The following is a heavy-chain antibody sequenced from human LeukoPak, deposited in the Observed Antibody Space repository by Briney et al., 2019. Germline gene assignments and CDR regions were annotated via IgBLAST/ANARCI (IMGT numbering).Heavy chain of an antibody. J-gene: IGHJ5*02. Sequence: SVTVSCKASGGTFSSYAISWVRQAPGQGLEWMGRIIPILGIANYAQKFQGRVTITADKSTSTAYMEPSSLRSEDTAVYYCARGSWSGPNWFDPWGQGTLVTVSS. D-gene: IGHD3-3*01. CDR2: IIPILGIA. CDR1: GGTFSSYA. V-gene: IGHV1-69*04. CDR3: ARGSWSGPNWFDP.